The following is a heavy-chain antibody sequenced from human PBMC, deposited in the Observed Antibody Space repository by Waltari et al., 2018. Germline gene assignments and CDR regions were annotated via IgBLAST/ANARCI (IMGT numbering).Heavy chain of an antibody. D-gene: IGHD6-19*01. V-gene: IGHV3-53*01. CDR1: EFTVSSNY. J-gene: IGHJ4*02. CDR3: ARGGSSGWNNFDY. CDR2: SYRGGST. Sequence: EVQLVESGGGLIQPGGSLRLSCAASEFTVSSNYMSWVRQAPGKGLEWVSVSYRGGSTNYAESVKGRVSISRDNAKNTLYLQMNSLRAEDTAGYDCARGGSSGWNNFDYWGQGTLVTVSS.